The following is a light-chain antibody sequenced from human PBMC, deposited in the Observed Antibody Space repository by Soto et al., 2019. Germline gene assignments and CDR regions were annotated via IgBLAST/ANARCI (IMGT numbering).Light chain of an antibody. Sequence: QSALTQPASVSGSPGQSITISCTGTSSDFGSHNLVSWYQHEPRKAPKFLIYEVSKRPSGISTRFSGSKSGNTASLTISGLQADDEADYYCCSYAGSVLFGGGTKLTVL. CDR3: CSYAGSVL. V-gene: IGLV2-23*02. CDR2: EVS. CDR1: SSDFGSHNL. J-gene: IGLJ2*01.